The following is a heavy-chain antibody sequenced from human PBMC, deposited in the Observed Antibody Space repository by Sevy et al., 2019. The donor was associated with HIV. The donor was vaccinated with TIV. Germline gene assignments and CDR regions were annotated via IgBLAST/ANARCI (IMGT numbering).Heavy chain of an antibody. CDR3: ARLDCGGDCYNYYYYYMDV. J-gene: IGHJ6*03. Sequence: SETLSLTCTVSGGTISSSSYYWGRIRQPPGKGLEWIGSIYYSGSTYYNPSLKSRVTISVDTSKNQFSLKLSSVTAADTAVYYCARLDCGGDCYNYYYYYMDVWGKGTTVTVSS. CDR2: IYYSGST. D-gene: IGHD2-21*01. CDR1: GGTISSSSYY. V-gene: IGHV4-39*01.